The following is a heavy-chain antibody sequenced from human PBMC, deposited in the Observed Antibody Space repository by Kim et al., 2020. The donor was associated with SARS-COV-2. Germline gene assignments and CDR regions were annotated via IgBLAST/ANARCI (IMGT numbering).Heavy chain of an antibody. CDR3: ARFYYFNYTGYRALAY. D-gene: IGHD3-22*01. Sequence: GGSLRLSCAASGFAFSAFWMTWVRQAPGKGLECVASINEDGSEKYYVDSVRGRFIISRDNAENSEFLQMNSLRAEDTAVYFCARFYYFNYTGYRALAYWGQGSPVTVSS. V-gene: IGHV3-7*01. CDR1: GFAFSAFW. CDR2: INEDGSEK. J-gene: IGHJ4*02.